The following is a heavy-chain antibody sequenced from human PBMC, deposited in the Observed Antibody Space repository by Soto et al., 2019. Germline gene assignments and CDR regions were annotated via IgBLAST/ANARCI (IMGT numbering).Heavy chain of an antibody. Sequence: TSETLSLTCAVSGGSITSPHWWIWVRQPPGKGLEWIGEIYHSESTNYNPSLKSRVTISVDKSKNQFSLKMNSVTAADTAVYYCARSTAARTPDGFDFWGRGTLVTVSS. D-gene: IGHD6-6*01. J-gene: IGHJ4*02. CDR1: GGSITSPHW. V-gene: IGHV4-4*02. CDR3: ARSTAARTPDGFDF. CDR2: IYHSEST.